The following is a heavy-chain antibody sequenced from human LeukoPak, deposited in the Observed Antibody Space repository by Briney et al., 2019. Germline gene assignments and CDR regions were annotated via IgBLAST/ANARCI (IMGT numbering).Heavy chain of an antibody. J-gene: IGHJ5*02. D-gene: IGHD6-13*01. CDR1: GGSISSGSYY. CDR2: IYTSGST. Sequence: SETLSLTCTVSGGSISSGSYYWSWIRPPPGKGLEWIGRIYTSGSTNYNPSLTSRVTISVDTSTNQFSLKLSSVTAADTAVYYCASGIAAAGTGGIWLDPWGQGTLVTVSS. V-gene: IGHV4-61*02. CDR3: ASGIAAAGTGGIWLDP.